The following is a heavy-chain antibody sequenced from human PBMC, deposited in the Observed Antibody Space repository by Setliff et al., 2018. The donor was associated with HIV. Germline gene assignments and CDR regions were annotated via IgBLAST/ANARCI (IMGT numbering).Heavy chain of an antibody. J-gene: IGHJ4*02. V-gene: IGHV5-51*01. CDR3: AGPRFEYGASSGVYYFDY. CDR1: GYTLTYDW. D-gene: IGHD6-6*01. Sequence: PGESLITSCKAPGYTLTYDWIGWVRQMPVKGLEWMGIIYFVDSDARYSPPFQGQVAISADKSTGTAYLLWSSLNASDTAMYYCAGPRFEYGASSGVYYFDYWGQGTLVTVSS. CDR2: IYFVDSDA.